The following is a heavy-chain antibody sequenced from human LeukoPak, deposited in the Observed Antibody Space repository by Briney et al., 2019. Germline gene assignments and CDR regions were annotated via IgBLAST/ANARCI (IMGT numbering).Heavy chain of an antibody. CDR2: IYYSRST. Sequence: SETLSLTCTVSGGSISSYYWSWIRQPPGKGLEWIGYIYYSRSTNYNPSLKSRVTISVDTSKNQFSLKLSSVTAADTAVYYCARDLGVVVAATPGWFDPWGQGTLVTVSS. CDR1: GGSISSYY. D-gene: IGHD2-15*01. CDR3: ARDLGVVVAATPGWFDP. V-gene: IGHV4-59*01. J-gene: IGHJ5*02.